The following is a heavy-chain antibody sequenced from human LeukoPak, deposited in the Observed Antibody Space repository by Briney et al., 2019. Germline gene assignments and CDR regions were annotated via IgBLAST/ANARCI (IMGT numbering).Heavy chain of an antibody. D-gene: IGHD4-23*01. J-gene: IGHJ2*01. CDR1: GGSISSYY. CDR2: ISPSGST. Sequence: SETLSLTCTVSGGSISSYYWSWIRQPSGKGLEWIGYISPSGSTNYNPSLKSRVTISVDTSKRHISLRLSSVTAADTAVYYCATDYGGNSDWYFDLWGRGTLVTVSS. CDR3: ATDYGGNSDWYFDL. V-gene: IGHV4-4*08.